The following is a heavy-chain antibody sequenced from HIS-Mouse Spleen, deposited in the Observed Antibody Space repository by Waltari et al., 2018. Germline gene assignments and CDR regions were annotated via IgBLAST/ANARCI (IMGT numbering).Heavy chain of an antibody. D-gene: IGHD4-4*01. Sequence: EVQLVESGGGLVQPGGSLRLSCAASGFTFSSLDMHWGRQATGKGLEWVSAIGTAGDTYYPGSVKGRFTISRENAKNSLYLQMNSLRAGDTAVYYCARGYSNYVPYFDYWGQGTLVTVSS. CDR2: IGTAGDT. CDR1: GFTFSSLD. J-gene: IGHJ4*02. CDR3: ARGYSNYVPYFDY. V-gene: IGHV3-13*01.